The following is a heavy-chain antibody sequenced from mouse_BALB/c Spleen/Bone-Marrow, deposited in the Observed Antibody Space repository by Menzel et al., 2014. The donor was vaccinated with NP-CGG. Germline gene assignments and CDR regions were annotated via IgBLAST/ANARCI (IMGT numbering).Heavy chain of an antibody. CDR1: GFSLTSYG. CDR3: ARAQLGCFAY. Sequence: VKLVESGPGLVAPSQSLSITCTVSGFSLTSYGVHWVRQPPGKGLEWLGVIWAGGSTNYNSALMSRLSIGKDNSKSQVFLKMNSLQTDDTAMYYCARAQLGCFAYWGQGTLVTVSA. J-gene: IGHJ3*01. V-gene: IGHV2-9*02. D-gene: IGHD4-1*02. CDR2: IWAGGST.